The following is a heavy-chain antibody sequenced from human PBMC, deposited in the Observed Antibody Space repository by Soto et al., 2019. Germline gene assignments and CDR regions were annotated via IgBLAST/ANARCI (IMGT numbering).Heavy chain of an antibody. V-gene: IGHV3-30-3*01. CDR3: ARDGLLGYFDY. CDR2: ISYDGSNK. J-gene: IGHJ4*02. D-gene: IGHD3-16*01. Sequence: QVQLVESGGGVVQPGRSLRLSCAASGFTFSSYAMHWVRQAPGKGLEWGAVISYDGSNKYYADSVKGRFTISRDNSKNTLYLHMNSLRAEDTAVYYCARDGLLGYFDYWGQGTLVTVSS. CDR1: GFTFSSYA.